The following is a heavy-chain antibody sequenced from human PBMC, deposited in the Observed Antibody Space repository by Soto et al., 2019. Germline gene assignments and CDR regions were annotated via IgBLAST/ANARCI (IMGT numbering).Heavy chain of an antibody. Sequence: EVPLMESGGGLVQPGGSLRLSCAASGFIVNNIFMTWVRQAPGKGLEWLSTISSDDNTYYAYSVKGIFTRSRDSSKNTLYLQINSLIAEDTAVDHFSRDIRGVSYDFSQGGQGTLVTVSS. J-gene: IGHJ1*01. CDR1: GFIVNNIF. V-gene: IGHV3-66*01. CDR3: SRDIRGVSYDFSQ. CDR2: ISSDDNT. D-gene: IGHD3-3*01.